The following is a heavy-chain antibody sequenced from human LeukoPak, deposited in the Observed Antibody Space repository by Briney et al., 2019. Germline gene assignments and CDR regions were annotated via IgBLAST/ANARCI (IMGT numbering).Heavy chain of an antibody. J-gene: IGHJ4*02. D-gene: IGHD2-21*02. Sequence: GGSLRLSCAASGFTFSTCTMHWVRQAPGKGLEWVAVISYDGSNEYYPDSVKGRFTISRDNSKNTLYLQMDSLRAEDTAVYYCARGESSCDGNCYRYYFDYWGQGTQVTVSS. CDR3: ARGESSCDGNCYRYYFDY. CDR2: ISYDGSNE. CDR1: GFTFSTCT. V-gene: IGHV3-30-3*01.